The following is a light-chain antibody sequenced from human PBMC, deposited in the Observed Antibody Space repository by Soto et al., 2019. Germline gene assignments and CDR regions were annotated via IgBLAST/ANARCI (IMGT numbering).Light chain of an antibody. V-gene: IGKV1-12*01. Sequence: DIQMTQSPSSVSASVGDSVTITCRASQGIDNWLAWYQQKPGLAPKLLISAASNLQSGVPTRFSGSGSGTDFTLTINSLQPEDFATYFCQQAIHFPLAFGEGTKVEI. J-gene: IGKJ4*01. CDR1: QGIDNW. CDR2: AAS. CDR3: QQAIHFPLA.